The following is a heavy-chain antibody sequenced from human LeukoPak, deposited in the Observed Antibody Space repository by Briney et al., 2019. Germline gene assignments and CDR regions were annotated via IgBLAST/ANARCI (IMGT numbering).Heavy chain of an antibody. D-gene: IGHD1-26*01. CDR2: IIPIFGTA. J-gene: IGHJ6*03. Sequence: SVKVSCKASGGIFSSYAISWVRQAPGQGLEWMGGIIPIFGTANYAQKFQGRVTITADESTSTAYMELSSLRSEDTAVYYCARGRGPGYYYYMDVWGKGTTVTISS. CDR1: GGIFSSYA. CDR3: ARGRGPGYYYYMDV. V-gene: IGHV1-69*13.